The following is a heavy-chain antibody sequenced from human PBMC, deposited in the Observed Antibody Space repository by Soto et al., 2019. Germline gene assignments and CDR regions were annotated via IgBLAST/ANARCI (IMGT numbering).Heavy chain of an antibody. CDR1: GGSISSYY. V-gene: IGHV4-59*08. D-gene: IGHD4-17*01. J-gene: IGHJ6*03. CDR2: IYYSGST. CDR3: ARLDYGDYDRYYYYMDV. Sequence: SETLSLTCTVSGGSISSYYWSWIRQPPGKGLEWIGYIYYSGSTNYNPSLKSRVTISVDTSKNQFSLKLSSVTAADTAVYYCARLDYGDYDRYYYYMDVWGKGTTVTVSS.